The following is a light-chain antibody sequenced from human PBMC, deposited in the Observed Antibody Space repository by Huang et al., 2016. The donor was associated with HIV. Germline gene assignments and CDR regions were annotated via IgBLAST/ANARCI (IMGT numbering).Light chain of an antibody. Sequence: EVVLTQSPATLSLSPGERATLSCRASQGVSSSFAWYQQKPGQAPRLLIYAASVRATGIPARFSGSASGTDFTLTISSLEPEDFAVYYCQQRRNWPPYTFGQGTKLEIK. CDR3: QQRRNWPPYT. CDR1: QGVSSS. J-gene: IGKJ2*01. V-gene: IGKV3-11*01. CDR2: AAS.